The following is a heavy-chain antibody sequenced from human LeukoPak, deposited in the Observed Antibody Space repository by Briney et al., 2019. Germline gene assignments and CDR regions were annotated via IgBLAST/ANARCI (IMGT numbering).Heavy chain of an antibody. CDR3: AKDEEVVVGYYYYGMDV. Sequence: GGSLRLSCAASGFTFSSYAMSWVRQAPGKGLEWVSSISGSGGSTYYADSVKGRFTISRDNSKNTLYLQMNSLRAEDTAAYYCAKDEEVVVGYYYYGMDVWAKGPRSPSP. D-gene: IGHD2-15*01. CDR2: ISGSGGST. J-gene: IGHJ6*02. CDR1: GFTFSSYA. V-gene: IGHV3-23*01.